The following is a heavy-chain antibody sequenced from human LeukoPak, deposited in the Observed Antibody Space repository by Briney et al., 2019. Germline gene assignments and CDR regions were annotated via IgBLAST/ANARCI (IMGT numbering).Heavy chain of an antibody. CDR1: GGSISSYY. CDR2: IYHSGST. V-gene: IGHV4-38-2*02. Sequence: SETLSLTCTVSGGSISSYYWSWIRQPPGKGLEWIGSIYHSGSTYYNPSLKSRVTISVDTSKNQFSLKLSSVTAADTAVYYCARGPGDYWGQGTLVTVSS. CDR3: ARGPGDY. D-gene: IGHD3-10*01. J-gene: IGHJ4*02.